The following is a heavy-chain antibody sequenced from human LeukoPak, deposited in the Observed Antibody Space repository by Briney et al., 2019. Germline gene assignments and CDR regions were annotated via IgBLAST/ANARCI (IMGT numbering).Heavy chain of an antibody. D-gene: IGHD6-13*01. V-gene: IGHV4-39*07. J-gene: IGHJ4*02. CDR1: GGSISSSSYY. CDR2: INHSGST. CDR3: ARLGSSWYAFDY. Sequence: SETLSLTCTVSGGSISSSSYYWGWIRQPPGKGLEWIGEINHSGSTNYNPSLKSRVTISVDTSKNQFSLKLSSMTAADTAVYYCARLGSSWYAFDYWGQGTLVTVSS.